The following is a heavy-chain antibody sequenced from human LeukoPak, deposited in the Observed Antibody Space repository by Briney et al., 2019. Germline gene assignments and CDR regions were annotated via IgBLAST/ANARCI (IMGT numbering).Heavy chain of an antibody. D-gene: IGHD1-26*01. CDR1: GFTFSSYT. V-gene: IGHV3-30*18. J-gene: IGHJ4*02. CDR3: AKNLMEWEPTSPMGY. CDR2: ISYDGSNK. Sequence: GGSLRLSCAASGFTFSSYTMHWVRQAPGKGLEWVAVISYDGSNKYYADSVKGRFTISRDNSKNTLYLQMNSLRAEDTAVYYCAKNLMEWEPTSPMGYWGQGTLVTVSS.